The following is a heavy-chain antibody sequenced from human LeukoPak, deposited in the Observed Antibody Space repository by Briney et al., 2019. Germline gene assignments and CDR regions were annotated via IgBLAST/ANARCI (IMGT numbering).Heavy chain of an antibody. CDR3: ARRGYYYGSGTSSPLDP. Sequence: SETLSLTCAVYGGSFSGYYWSWIRQPPGKGLEWIEEINHSGSTNYNPSLKSRVTISVDTSKNQFSLKLSSVTAADTAVYYCARRGYYYGSGTSSPLDPWGQGTLVTVSS. V-gene: IGHV4-34*01. J-gene: IGHJ5*02. CDR2: INHSGST. D-gene: IGHD3-10*01. CDR1: GGSFSGYY.